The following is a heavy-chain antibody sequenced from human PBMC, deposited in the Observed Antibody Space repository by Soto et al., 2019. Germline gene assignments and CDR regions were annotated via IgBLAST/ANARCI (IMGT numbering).Heavy chain of an antibody. D-gene: IGHD3-10*01. CDR3: ASGLSGPLFDN. J-gene: IGHJ4*02. Sequence: QVQLQESGPGLVKPSQTLSLTCTVSGGSISTGGYYWTWIRQHPGKGLEWIGYIYYRGSTYYNPSLHSPVTISVDTSKNQVTRQLSSVTAADTAVYYCASGLSGPLFDNWGQGTLVTVSS. V-gene: IGHV4-31*01. CDR2: IYYRGST. CDR1: GGSISTGGYY.